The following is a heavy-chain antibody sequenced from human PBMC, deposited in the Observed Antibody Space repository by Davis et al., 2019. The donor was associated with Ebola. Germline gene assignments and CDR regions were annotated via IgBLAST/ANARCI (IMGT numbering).Heavy chain of an antibody. D-gene: IGHD3-22*01. CDR3: ARGPFLYDSSGYYPPYGWFDP. CDR2: IIPILGIA. V-gene: IGHV1-69*04. Sequence: SVKVSCKASGGTFSSYAISWVRQAPGQGLEWMGRIIPILGIANYAQKFQGRVTITKDTSASTAYMELSSLRSEDTAVYYCARGPFLYDSSGYYPPYGWFDPWGQGTLVTVSS. CDR1: GGTFSSYA. J-gene: IGHJ5*02.